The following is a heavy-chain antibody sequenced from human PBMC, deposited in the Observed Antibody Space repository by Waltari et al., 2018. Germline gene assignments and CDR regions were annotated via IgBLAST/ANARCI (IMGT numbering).Heavy chain of an antibody. V-gene: IGHV3-7*01. CDR2: IKQDGSEK. J-gene: IGHJ6*02. CDR1: GFTFSSYW. CDR3: ARDEASYCSGGSCYYGMDV. D-gene: IGHD2-15*01. Sequence: EVQLVESGGGLVQPGGSLRLSCAASGFTFSSYWMSLVRQAPGKGLAWLANIKQDGSEKYYVDSVKGRFTISRENAKNSLYLQMNSLRAEDTAVYYCARDEASYCSGGSCYYGMDVWGQGTTVTVSS.